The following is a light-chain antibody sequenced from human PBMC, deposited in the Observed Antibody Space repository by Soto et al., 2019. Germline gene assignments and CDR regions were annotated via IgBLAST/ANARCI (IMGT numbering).Light chain of an antibody. V-gene: IGKV3-15*01. CDR1: QSISSE. CDR2: GAS. J-gene: IGKJ2*01. CDR3: QQGHNWPLT. Sequence: EIVMTQSPATLSVSPGERATLSCRASQSISSELAWYQQRPGQPPRLLIYGASTRATCVPDRFTGSASGSDFALPVSGLQSEDCSVYYCQQGHNWPLTFGHGTRLAI.